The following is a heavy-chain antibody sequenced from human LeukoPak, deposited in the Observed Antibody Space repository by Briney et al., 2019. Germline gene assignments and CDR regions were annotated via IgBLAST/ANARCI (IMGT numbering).Heavy chain of an antibody. CDR3: ARLGHPGVVYFDY. Sequence: GESLKISCKGSGYSFSNYWIGWVRQMPGKGLEWMGIIYPGDSDTRYSPSFQAQVTISADKSISTAYLQWSSLKASDTAMYYCARLGHPGVVYFDYWGQGTLVTVSS. CDR2: IYPGDSDT. D-gene: IGHD3-3*01. V-gene: IGHV5-51*01. CDR1: GYSFSNYW. J-gene: IGHJ4*02.